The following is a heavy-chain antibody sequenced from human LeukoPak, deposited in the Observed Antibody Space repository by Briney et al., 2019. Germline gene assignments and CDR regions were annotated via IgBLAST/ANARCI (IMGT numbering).Heavy chain of an antibody. D-gene: IGHD4-11*01. CDR2: MYHRGST. V-gene: IGHV4-38-2*01. J-gene: IGHJ6*03. Sequence: PSETLSLTCSVSGHSISSGYYWGWIRQPPGKGLEWIGTMYHRGSTYYNSSLKSRVTMSGDTSKNHFSLKLSSVIAADAAVYYCARHRGDNSNPRYYFYYMDVWGKGTTVTVSS. CDR3: ARHRGDNSNPRYYFYYMDV. CDR1: GHSISSGYY.